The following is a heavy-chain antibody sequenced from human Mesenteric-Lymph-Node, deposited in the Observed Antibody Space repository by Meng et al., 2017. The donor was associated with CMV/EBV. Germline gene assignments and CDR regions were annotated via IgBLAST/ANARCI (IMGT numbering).Heavy chain of an antibody. D-gene: IGHD2-2*01. V-gene: IGHV4-59*12. Sequence: SETLSLTCTVSGGPIGTYYWSWIRQPPGKGLEWIGYTFYSGSTNYNPSLKSRVTISVDKSKNQFSLKLSSVTAADTAVYYCARARVVVPAAIYYYYYGMDVWGQGTTVTVSS. J-gene: IGHJ6*02. CDR3: ARARVVVPAAIYYYYYGMDV. CDR2: TFYSGST. CDR1: GGPIGTYY.